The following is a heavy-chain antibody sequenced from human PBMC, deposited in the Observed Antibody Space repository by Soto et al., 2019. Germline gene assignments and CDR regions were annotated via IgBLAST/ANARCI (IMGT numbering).Heavy chain of an antibody. J-gene: IGHJ5*02. CDR1: GGSISSYY. CDR2: IYTSGST. V-gene: IGHV4-4*07. D-gene: IGHD3-16*01. Sequence: ETLSLTCTVSGGSISSYYWSWIRQPAGKGLEWIGRIYTSGSTNYNPSLKSRVTMSVDTSKNQFSLKLSSVTAADTAVYYCARDQIGASSNWFDPWGQGTLVTVSS. CDR3: ARDQIGASSNWFDP.